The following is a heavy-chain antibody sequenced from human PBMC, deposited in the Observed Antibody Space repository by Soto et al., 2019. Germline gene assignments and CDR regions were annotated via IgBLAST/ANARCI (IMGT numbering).Heavy chain of an antibody. V-gene: IGHV2-5*01. CDR1: GFSLSTSGVG. Sequence: QGTLKESGPTLVKPTQTLTLTCSFSGFSLSTSGVGVGWIRQSPGKALEWLALIYWSGDEHYRPSLNSRLSIINDTSKNHVVLIITDMDPVDTATYYCACGLATLPVFAFDIWGQGTMVTVSS. CDR3: ACGLATLPVFAFDI. D-gene: IGHD6-6*01. CDR2: IYWSGDE. J-gene: IGHJ3*02.